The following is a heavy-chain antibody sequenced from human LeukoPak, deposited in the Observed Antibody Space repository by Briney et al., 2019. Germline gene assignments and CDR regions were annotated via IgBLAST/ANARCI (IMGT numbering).Heavy chain of an antibody. CDR2: IRYDGSNK. CDR1: GFTFSSYA. D-gene: IGHD3-3*01. Sequence: GVLRLSCAASGFTFSSYAMHWVRQAPGKGLEWVTFIRYDGSNKYYADSVKGRFTISRDNSKNTLYLQMNSLRAEDTAVYYCAKGSKEVLFTRDHYMDVWGKGTTVTISS. CDR3: AKGSKEVLFTRDHYMDV. V-gene: IGHV3-30*02. J-gene: IGHJ6*03.